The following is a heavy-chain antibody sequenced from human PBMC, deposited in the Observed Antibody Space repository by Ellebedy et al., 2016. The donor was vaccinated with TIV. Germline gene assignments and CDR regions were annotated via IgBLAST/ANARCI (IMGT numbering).Heavy chain of an antibody. CDR1: GFTFSSYY. Sequence: GGSLRLXXAASGFTFSSYYMNWVRQAPGKGLEWVANIKQDGSEKYYVDSVKGRFTIFRDNAKNSLYPQMNSLRADDTAVYYCARERWYLLGSNYYYYGLDVWGQGTTVIVSS. V-gene: IGHV3-7*01. D-gene: IGHD4-23*01. CDR3: ARERWYLLGSNYYYYGLDV. J-gene: IGHJ6*02. CDR2: IKQDGSEK.